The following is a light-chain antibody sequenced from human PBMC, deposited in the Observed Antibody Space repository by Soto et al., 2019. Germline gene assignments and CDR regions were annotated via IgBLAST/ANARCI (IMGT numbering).Light chain of an antibody. CDR3: QSWDSSTYG. V-gene: IGLV3-1*01. J-gene: IGLJ1*01. Sequence: SYELTQPPSVSVSPGQTASITCSGDKLGDKYTCWYQQKQGQSPVLVIYQDSKRPSGIPERFSGSNSGNTATLTISGTQAMDEADYYCQSWDSSTYGFGTGTKVNVL. CDR2: QDS. CDR1: KLGDKY.